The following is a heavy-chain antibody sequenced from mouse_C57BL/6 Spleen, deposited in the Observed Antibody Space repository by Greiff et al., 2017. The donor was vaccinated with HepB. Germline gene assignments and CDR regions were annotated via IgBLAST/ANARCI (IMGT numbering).Heavy chain of an antibody. CDR3: ARDRNYYGSSLAWFAY. D-gene: IGHD1-1*01. CDR2: IYPGSGNT. CDR1: GYSFTSYY. J-gene: IGHJ3*01. V-gene: IGHV1-66*01. Sequence: VQLQQSGPELVKPGASVKISCKASGYSFTSYYIHWVKQRPGQGLEWIGWIYPGSGNTKYNEKFKGKATLTADTSSSTAYMQLSSLTSEDSAVYYGARDRNYYGSSLAWFAYWGQGTLVTVSA.